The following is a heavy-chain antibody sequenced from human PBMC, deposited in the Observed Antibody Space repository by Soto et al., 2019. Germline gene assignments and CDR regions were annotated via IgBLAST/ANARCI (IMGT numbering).Heavy chain of an antibody. D-gene: IGHD3-10*01. CDR2: IYYSGST. CDR3: AREGPVTTMVRGVITV. Sequence: QVQLQESGPGLVKPSQTLSLTCTVSGGSISSGGYYWSWIRQHPGKGLEWIGYIYYSGSTYYNPSLKSRVTISVDTSKNQFSLKLSSVTAADTAVYYCAREGPVTTMVRGVITVWGQGTLVTVSS. J-gene: IGHJ4*02. V-gene: IGHV4-31*03. CDR1: GGSISSGGYY.